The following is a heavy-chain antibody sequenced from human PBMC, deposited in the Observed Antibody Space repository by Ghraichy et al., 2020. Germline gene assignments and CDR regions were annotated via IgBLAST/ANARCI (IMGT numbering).Heavy chain of an antibody. J-gene: IGHJ3*01. CDR3: ARGGPYYYAGRGPLEAFDF. D-gene: IGHD3-22*01. Sequence: SETLSLTCTVSGASITSGTYYWSWIRQPAGKGLEWIGRMSTRGSTNYNPSLNSRVTISLDMSRNQFSLKLSSVTAADTAVYYCARGGPYYYAGRGPLEAFDFWGQGTMVTVSS. V-gene: IGHV4-61*02. CDR2: MSTRGST. CDR1: GASITSGTYY.